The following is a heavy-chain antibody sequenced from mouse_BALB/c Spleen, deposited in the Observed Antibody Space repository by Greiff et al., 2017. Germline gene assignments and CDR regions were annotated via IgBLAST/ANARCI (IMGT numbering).Heavy chain of an antibody. Sequence: EVKLMESGAELVKPGASVKLSCTASGFNIKDTYMHWVKQRPEQGLEWIGRIDPANGNTKYDPKFQGKATITADTSSNTAYLQLSSLTSEDTAVYYCARGDGQYFDVWGAGTTVTVSS. V-gene: IGHV14-3*02. D-gene: IGHD2-3*01. J-gene: IGHJ1*01. CDR2: IDPANGNT. CDR3: ARGDGQYFDV. CDR1: GFNIKDTY.